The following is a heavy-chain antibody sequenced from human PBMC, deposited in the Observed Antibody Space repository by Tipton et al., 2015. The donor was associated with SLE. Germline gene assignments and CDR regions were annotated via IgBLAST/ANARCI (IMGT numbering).Heavy chain of an antibody. CDR1: GFTFSGSA. V-gene: IGHV3-73*01. CDR2: IRSKANSYAT. Sequence: SLRLSCAASGFTFSGSAMHWVRQASGKGLEWVGRIRSKANSYATAYAASVKGRFTISRDDSKNTAYLQMNSLKTEDTAVYYCARDRGSGWFDFDYWGQGTLVTVSS. J-gene: IGHJ4*02. CDR3: ARDRGSGWFDFDY. D-gene: IGHD6-19*01.